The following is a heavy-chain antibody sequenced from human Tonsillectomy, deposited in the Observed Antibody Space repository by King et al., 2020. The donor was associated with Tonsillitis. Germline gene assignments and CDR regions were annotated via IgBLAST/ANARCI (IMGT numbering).Heavy chain of an antibody. V-gene: IGHV4-34*01. Sequence: VQLQQWGAGLLKPSETLSLTCAVYGGSFSGYYWSWIRQPPGKGLEWIGEINHSGSTNYNPSLKSRVTVSVDTSKNQFSLKLSSVTAADTAVYYCARKGCVKGTDYWGQGTLVTVSS. CDR2: INHSGST. J-gene: IGHJ4*02. CDR3: ARKGCVKGTDY. CDR1: GGSFSGYY. D-gene: IGHD2-8*01.